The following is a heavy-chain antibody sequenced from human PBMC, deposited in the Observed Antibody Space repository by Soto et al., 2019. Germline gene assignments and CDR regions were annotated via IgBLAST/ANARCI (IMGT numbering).Heavy chain of an antibody. CDR1: GGSFSDNY. D-gene: IGHD3-3*01. V-gene: IGHV4-34*01. CDR3: AREGVGDFWSGYYRYYYMGV. Sequence: QVLLQQWGAGLLKASETLSLTCAVYGGSFSDNYWSWIRQPPGKGLEWIGEINHSGSTNDNPSLKLRVTISVDTPKSQFSLKLSSVTAADTAVYYCAREGVGDFWSGYYRYYYMGVWGKGTTVTVSS. CDR2: INHSGST. J-gene: IGHJ6*03.